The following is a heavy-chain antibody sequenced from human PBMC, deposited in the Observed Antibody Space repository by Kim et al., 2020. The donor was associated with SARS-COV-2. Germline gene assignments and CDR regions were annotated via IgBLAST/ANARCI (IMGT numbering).Heavy chain of an antibody. CDR3: AIASWYDTRPA. CDR2: ISSSTTRTYYT. J-gene: IGHJ5*02. CDR1: GFSFSDYY. D-gene: IGHD6-13*01. Sequence: GGSLRLSCAGSGFSFSDYYMRWIRQAPGKGLEWISHISSSTTRTYYTTYAESLKGRITISRNNAKNSLFLQINSLRVEDTAVYYCAIASWYDTRPAWGQGTLVTVSS. V-gene: IGHV3-11*06.